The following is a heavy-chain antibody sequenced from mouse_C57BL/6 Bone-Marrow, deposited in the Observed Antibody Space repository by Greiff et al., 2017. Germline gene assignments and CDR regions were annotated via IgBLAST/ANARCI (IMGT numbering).Heavy chain of an antibody. D-gene: IGHD1-1*01. J-gene: IGHJ4*01. CDR1: GFTFSDYY. V-gene: IGHV5-12*01. CDR2: ISNGGGST. CDR3: ARLPYYGSSYDAMDY. Sequence: VQLKESGGGLVQPGGSLKLSCAASGFTFSDYYMYWVRQTPEKRLEWVAYISNGGGSTYYPDTVKGRFTISRDNAKNTLYLQMSRLKSEDTAMYYCARLPYYGSSYDAMDYWGQGTSVTVSS.